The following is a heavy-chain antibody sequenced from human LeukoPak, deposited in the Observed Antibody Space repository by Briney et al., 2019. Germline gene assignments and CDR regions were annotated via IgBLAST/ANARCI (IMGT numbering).Heavy chain of an antibody. D-gene: IGHD3-10*01. J-gene: IGHJ4*02. V-gene: IGHV1-8*01. Sequence: ASVKVSCKASGYTFTSYDINWVRQATGQGLEWMGWMNPNSGNTGYAQKSQGRVTMTRNTSISTAYMELSSLRSEDTAVYYCARSYGSGSPPDYWGQGTLVTVSS. CDR2: MNPNSGNT. CDR1: GYTFTSYD. CDR3: ARSYGSGSPPDY.